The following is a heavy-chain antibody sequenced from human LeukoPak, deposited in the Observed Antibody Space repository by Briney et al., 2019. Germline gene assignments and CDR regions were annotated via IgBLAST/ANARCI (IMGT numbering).Heavy chain of an antibody. CDR1: GYTFTSYG. D-gene: IGHD3-9*01. CDR3: ARAGYDLLTLAPDPANDY. Sequence: ASVKVSCKASGYTFTSYGISWVRQAPGQGLEWMGWISPYNGNTNYAQKLQGRVTMTTDTSTSTAYMELRSLRSDDTAVYYCARAGYDLLTLAPDPANDYWGQGTLVTVSS. V-gene: IGHV1-18*01. CDR2: ISPYNGNT. J-gene: IGHJ4*02.